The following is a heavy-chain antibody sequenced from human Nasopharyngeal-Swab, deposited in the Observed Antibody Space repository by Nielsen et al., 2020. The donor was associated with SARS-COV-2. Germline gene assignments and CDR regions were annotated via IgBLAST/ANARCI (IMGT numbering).Heavy chain of an antibody. D-gene: IGHD4-17*01. J-gene: IGHJ4*02. CDR3: ARDAPAHYGAFY. Sequence: GGSRREKGEEAGITFSSFGMHWVRQAPGKGLEWVAFIAHDASNEYYGDSVKGRFSISRDSSKNTLYLQMDSLRGEDTAVYYCARDAPAHYGAFYWGRGTLVTVSS. V-gene: IGHV3-30*03. CDR2: IAHDASNE. CDR1: GITFSSFG.